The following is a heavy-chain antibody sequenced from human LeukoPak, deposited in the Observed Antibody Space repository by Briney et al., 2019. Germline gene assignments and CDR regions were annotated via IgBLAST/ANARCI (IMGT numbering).Heavy chain of an antibody. V-gene: IGHV4-34*01. CDR1: GGSFSGYY. D-gene: IGHD3-10*01. CDR2: INHSGST. Sequence: SETLSLTCAAYGGSFSGYYWSWIRQPPGKGLEWIGEINHSGSTNYNPSLKSRVTISVDTSKNQFSLKLSSVTAADTAVYYCARRVLWFGEPYDYWGQGTLVTVSS. J-gene: IGHJ4*02. CDR3: ARRVLWFGEPYDY.